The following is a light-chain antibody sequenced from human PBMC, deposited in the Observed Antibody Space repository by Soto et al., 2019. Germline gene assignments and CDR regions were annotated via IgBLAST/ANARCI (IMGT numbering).Light chain of an antibody. CDR3: QQYNNWPPLT. CDR1: QSVSSN. V-gene: IGKV3-15*01. J-gene: IGKJ4*01. Sequence: EIVMTQSPATLSVSPGERATLSCRASQSVSSNLAWYQQKPDQAPRLLIYGASTRATGIPARFSGSGSGTEFTLNISSLQSEDFAVYYCQQYNNWPPLTFGGGPRWRSN. CDR2: GAS.